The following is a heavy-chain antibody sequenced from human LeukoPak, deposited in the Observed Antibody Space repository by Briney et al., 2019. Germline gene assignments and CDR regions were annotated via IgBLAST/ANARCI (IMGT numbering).Heavy chain of an antibody. Sequence: SETLSLTCTVSGGSVSSTEFYWGWIRQPPGKGLQWIGHIYYTESTYYNPSLNSRVTMSVDTSQNQISLKMTSVTAADTAVYYCARLSKGRYFDYIFDYWGQGTLVTASS. CDR2: IYYTEST. CDR1: GGSVSSTEFY. J-gene: IGHJ4*02. V-gene: IGHV4-39*01. D-gene: IGHD3-9*01. CDR3: ARLSKGRYFDYIFDY.